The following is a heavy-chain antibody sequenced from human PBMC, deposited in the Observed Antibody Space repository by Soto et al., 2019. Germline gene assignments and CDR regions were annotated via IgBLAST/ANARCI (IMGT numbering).Heavy chain of an antibody. J-gene: IGHJ4*02. V-gene: IGHV3-23*05. D-gene: IGHD6-19*01. Sequence: PGGSLRLSCQASGFTFSSYAMSWVRQAPGKGLEWVSLVQSNGITYYADSVKGRFTVSRDNSKNTLYLQMDSLRVEDTALYYCAKWPRSGSYYCDFWGQGTMVTVSS. CDR1: GFTFSSYA. CDR3: AKWPRSGSYYCDF. CDR2: VQSNGIT.